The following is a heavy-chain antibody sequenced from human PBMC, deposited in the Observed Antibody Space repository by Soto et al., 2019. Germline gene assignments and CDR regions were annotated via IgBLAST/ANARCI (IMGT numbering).Heavy chain of an antibody. CDR2: IIPMFGTT. Sequence: QVQLVQSGAEVKKPGSSVKVSCRTSGGTFKNYGFSWVRQAPGQGLEWMGGIIPMFGTTNYGQIFQGRLTIIADESTSTASMELSSLKPEDTAVYYCAGEIGGTGLHLWGQGTLVTVSS. D-gene: IGHD3-9*01. J-gene: IGHJ5*02. V-gene: IGHV1-69*12. CDR3: AGEIGGTGLHL. CDR1: GGTFKNYG.